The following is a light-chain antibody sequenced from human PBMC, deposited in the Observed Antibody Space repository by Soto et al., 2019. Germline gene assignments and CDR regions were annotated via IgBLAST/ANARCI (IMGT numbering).Light chain of an antibody. J-gene: IGLJ3*02. CDR1: SSNIGNNY. CDR3: GAWDDSLSAGV. Sequence: QSVLTQPPSVSVAPGQKVTISCSGSSSNIGNNYVSWYQQLPGTAPKLLIYETNKRPSGIPDRFSGSKSATSATLGITGLQTGDEADYYCGAWDDSLSAGVFGGGTKLTVL. CDR2: ETN. V-gene: IGLV1-51*02.